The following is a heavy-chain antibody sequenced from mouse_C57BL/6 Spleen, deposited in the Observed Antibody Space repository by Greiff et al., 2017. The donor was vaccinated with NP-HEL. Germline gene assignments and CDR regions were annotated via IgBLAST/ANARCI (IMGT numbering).Heavy chain of an antibody. D-gene: IGHD1-1*01. CDR3: ARDDYGRGGAMDY. Sequence: VQLQQSGAELAKPGASVKLSCKAPGYTFPSYWLHWVQQRPGQGLELIGYINSCSGYTKYNQQFKDKATFTADKSTSTAYMQLSSLTYEDSAGYYCARDDYGRGGAMDYWGQGTSVTVSS. V-gene: IGHV1-7*01. CDR2: INSCSGYT. CDR1: GYTFPSYW. J-gene: IGHJ4*01.